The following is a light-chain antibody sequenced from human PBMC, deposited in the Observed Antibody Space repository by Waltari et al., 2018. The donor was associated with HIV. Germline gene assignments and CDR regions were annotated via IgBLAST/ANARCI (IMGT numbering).Light chain of an antibody. Sequence: EIVLTQSPATLSFSPGARAPRPCSASPRVTSLLAWYQQKPGQVPRLRSYDASYRATGIPARFSGSGSGTDFTLSISSREPDDFAVYYCQQRSSWPLTFGGGTKVEIK. CDR1: PRVTSL. CDR2: DAS. V-gene: IGKV3-11*01. CDR3: QQRSSWPLT. J-gene: IGKJ4*01.